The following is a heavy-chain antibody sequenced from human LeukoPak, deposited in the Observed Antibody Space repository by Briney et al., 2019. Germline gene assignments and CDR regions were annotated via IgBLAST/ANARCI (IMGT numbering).Heavy chain of an antibody. V-gene: IGHV4-34*01. D-gene: IGHD2-2*01. CDR1: GGSFSGHY. Sequence: SETLSLTCAVYGGSFSGHYWSWIRQPSGKGLEWIGEINHSGSTNYNPSLKSRVTISVDTSKNQFSLKLSSVTAADTAVYYCASAAYCSSTSCYLGWFDPWGQGTLVTVSS. J-gene: IGHJ5*02. CDR3: ASAAYCSSTSCYLGWFDP. CDR2: INHSGST.